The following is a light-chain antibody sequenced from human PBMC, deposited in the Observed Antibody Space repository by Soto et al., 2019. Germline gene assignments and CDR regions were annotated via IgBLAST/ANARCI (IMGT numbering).Light chain of an antibody. CDR2: GAS. CDR3: QQGHSTPYT. Sequence: PVDRAALSFRFSQSVSSNHLAWYRRKPGQAPRLLMYGASSRATGTPDRISGGGSGTDFTLTMSGLQPEDFASYYCQQGHSTPYTFGQGTKVDI. V-gene: IGKV3-20*01. CDR1: QSVSSNH. J-gene: IGKJ2*01.